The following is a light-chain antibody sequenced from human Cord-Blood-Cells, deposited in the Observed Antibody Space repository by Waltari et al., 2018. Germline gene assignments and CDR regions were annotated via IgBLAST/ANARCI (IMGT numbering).Light chain of an antibody. CDR1: QSVSSN. CDR3: QQYNNWPPIT. Sequence: IVMTHSPSTPSVSPGASATLSCRASQSVSSNLAWYQQKPGQAPRLLIYGASTRATGIPARFSGSGSGTEFTLTISSLQSEDFAVYYGQQYNNWPPITFGQGTRLEIK. CDR2: GAS. J-gene: IGKJ5*01. V-gene: IGKV3D-15*01.